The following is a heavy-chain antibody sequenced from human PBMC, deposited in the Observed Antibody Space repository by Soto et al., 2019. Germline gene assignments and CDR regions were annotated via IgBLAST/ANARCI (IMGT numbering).Heavy chain of an antibody. CDR3: ARWATGASSPGMDV. CDR1: GGSISSYY. D-gene: IGHD2-8*02. V-gene: IGHV4-4*07. Sequence: QVQLQESGPGLVKPSETLSLTCTVSGGSISSYYWSWIRQPAGKGLEWIGRIYSSGSTNYNDSLKSRITMSVDTSKNQFPLVMTSVTVANTAVYYCARWATGASSPGMDVWGQGATVTVSS. CDR2: IYSSGST. J-gene: IGHJ6*01.